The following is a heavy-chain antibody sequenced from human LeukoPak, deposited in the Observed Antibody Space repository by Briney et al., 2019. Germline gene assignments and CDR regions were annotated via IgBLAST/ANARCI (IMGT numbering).Heavy chain of an antibody. D-gene: IGHD4-23*01. J-gene: IGHJ4*02. V-gene: IGHV3-9*01. CDR1: GFTFYDYA. CDR3: AKDTSGGPFDY. CDR2: ISWNSGSI. Sequence: GGSLRLSCAASGFTFYDYAMHWVRQAPGKGLEWVSGISWNSGSIGYADSVKGRFTISRDNAKNSLYLQMNSLRAEDTALYYCAKDTSGGPFDYWGQGTLVTVSS.